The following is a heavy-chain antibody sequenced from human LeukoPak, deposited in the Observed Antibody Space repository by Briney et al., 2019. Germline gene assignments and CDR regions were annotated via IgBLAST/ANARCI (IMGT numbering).Heavy chain of an antibody. CDR2: INHSGST. J-gene: IGHJ4*02. V-gene: IGHV4-38-2*02. CDR1: GYSISSDYY. CDR3: ARGHTAVTRHFDF. D-gene: IGHD4-17*01. Sequence: SETLSLTCTVSGYSISSDYYWGWIRQPPGKGLEWIGEINHSGSTNYNPSLKSRVTISVDTSKNQFSLKLSSVTAADTAVYYCARGHTAVTRHFDFWGQGTLVTVSS.